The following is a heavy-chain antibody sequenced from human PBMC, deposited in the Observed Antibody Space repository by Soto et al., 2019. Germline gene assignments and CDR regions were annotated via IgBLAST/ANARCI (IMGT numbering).Heavy chain of an antibody. J-gene: IGHJ5*02. CDR1: GFTFGRYS. Sequence: GGSLRLSCAASGFTFGRYSMNWVRQAPGKGLEWVSYITGGSSTIFYADSVKGRFTISRDNAKNSMYLQMNSLRDEDTAVYYCARDNGMAGSFDPWGQGTLVTVSS. CDR2: ITGGSSTI. D-gene: IGHD2-8*01. CDR3: ARDNGMAGSFDP. V-gene: IGHV3-48*02.